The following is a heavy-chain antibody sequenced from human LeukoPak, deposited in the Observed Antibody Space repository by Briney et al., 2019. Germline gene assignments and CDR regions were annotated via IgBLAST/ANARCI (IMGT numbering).Heavy chain of an antibody. CDR1: GASISSSY. CDR3: VRGNYDDRGYSNAFDI. D-gene: IGHD2-15*01. Sequence: SETLSLTCTVSGASISSSYWSWVRQPPGKRLEWIGFIYYNGNTNSNPSLKSRVTISVDTSKNQFSLKLSSVTAADTALYYCVRGNYDDRGYSNAFDIWDQGAMAVVSS. J-gene: IGHJ3*02. V-gene: IGHV4-59*01. CDR2: IYYNGNT.